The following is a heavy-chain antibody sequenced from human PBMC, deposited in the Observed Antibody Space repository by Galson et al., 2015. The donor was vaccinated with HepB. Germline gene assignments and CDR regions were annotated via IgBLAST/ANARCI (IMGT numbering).Heavy chain of an antibody. Sequence: SVKVSCKVSGYTLTELSMHWVRQAPGKGLEWMGGFDPEDGETIYAQKFQGRVTMTEDASTDAAYMELSSLRSEDTAVYYCATVLGIAAAGALGYWGQGTLVTVSS. D-gene: IGHD6-13*01. J-gene: IGHJ4*02. CDR1: GYTLTELS. V-gene: IGHV1-24*01. CDR2: FDPEDGET. CDR3: ATVLGIAAAGALGY.